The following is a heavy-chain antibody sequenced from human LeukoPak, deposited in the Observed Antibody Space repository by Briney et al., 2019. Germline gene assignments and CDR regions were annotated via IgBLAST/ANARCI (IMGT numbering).Heavy chain of an antibody. CDR2: ISGGSSNT. Sequence: PGGSLRLSCAASGFTFSTYAMSWVRQAPGKGLEWVSNISGGSSNTYYADSVKGRFTISGDDSKHTLHLQMNSLRAEDTAVYYCAKSGLNRFDYWGQGTLVTVSS. V-gene: IGHV3-23*01. J-gene: IGHJ4*02. CDR1: GFTFSTYA. CDR3: AKSGLNRFDY. D-gene: IGHD2-15*01.